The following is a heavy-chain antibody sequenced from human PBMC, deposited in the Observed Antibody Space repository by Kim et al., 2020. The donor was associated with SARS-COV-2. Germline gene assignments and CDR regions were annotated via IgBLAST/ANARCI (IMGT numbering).Heavy chain of an antibody. J-gene: IGHJ3*02. Sequence: GGSLRLSCAASGFTFSRYGMHWVRQAPGKGLEWVAVIWYDGSNKYYGDSVKGRFTISRDNSRNSLYLQMNGLRAEDTAGYYCAREGYRSGRYMDIWG. D-gene: IGHD5-18*01. CDR1: GFTFSRYG. V-gene: IGHV3-33*01. CDR2: IWYDGSNK. CDR3: AREGYRSGRYMDI.